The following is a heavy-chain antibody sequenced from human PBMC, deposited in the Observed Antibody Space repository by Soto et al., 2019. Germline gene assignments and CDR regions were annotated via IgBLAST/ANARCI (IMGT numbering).Heavy chain of an antibody. J-gene: IGHJ6*02. CDR1: GGSISSGGYY. CDR3: ARLWFGEPTYGMDV. Sequence: SETLSLTCTVSGGSISSGGYYWSWIRQHPGKGLEWIGYIYYSGSTYYNPSLKSRVTISVDTSKNQFSLKLSSVTAADTAVYYCARLWFGEPTYGMDVWGQGTTVTVSS. D-gene: IGHD3-10*01. CDR2: IYYSGST. V-gene: IGHV4-31*03.